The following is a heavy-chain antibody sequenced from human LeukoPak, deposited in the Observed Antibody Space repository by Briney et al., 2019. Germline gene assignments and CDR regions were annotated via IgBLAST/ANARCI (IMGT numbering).Heavy chain of an antibody. D-gene: IGHD5-18*01. CDR2: IYSGGST. V-gene: IGHV3-53*01. Sequence: GGSRRLSCAASGFTLSSNYMSWVGQAPGKGVEWVSVIYSGGSTYYSDTVMGRCTISRDKCKNTLYLQMNSLRAEDTAVYYCARGELDTAMATYLDYWGQGTLVTVSS. CDR1: GFTLSSNY. J-gene: IGHJ4*02. CDR3: ARGELDTAMATYLDY.